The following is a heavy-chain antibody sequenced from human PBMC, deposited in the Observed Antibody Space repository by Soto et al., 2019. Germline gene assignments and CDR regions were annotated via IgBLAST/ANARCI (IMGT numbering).Heavy chain of an antibody. CDR2: IWSDGSNK. CDR1: GFTFSSYG. D-gene: IGHD3-3*01. CDR3: AREFWSGPFDY. J-gene: IGHJ4*02. Sequence: QVQLVESGGGVVQPGRSLRLSCAASGFTFSSYGMHWVRQAPGKGLEWVAVIWSDGSNKYYADSVKGRFTISRDNSKNTLYLQMNSLRAEDTAVYYCAREFWSGPFDYWGRGTLVTVFS. V-gene: IGHV3-33*01.